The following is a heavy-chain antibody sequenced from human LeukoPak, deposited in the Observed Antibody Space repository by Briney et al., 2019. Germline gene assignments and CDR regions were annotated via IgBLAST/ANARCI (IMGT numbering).Heavy chain of an antibody. CDR3: AKASEYYYDSSGYFDY. V-gene: IGHV3-74*01. D-gene: IGHD3-22*01. CDR1: GFTFSSYW. J-gene: IGHJ4*02. Sequence: GGSLRLSCAASGFTFSSYWMHWVRQAPGKGLVWVSRIKSDGSSTYYADSVKGRFTISRDNSKNTLYLQMNSLRAEDTAVYYCAKASEYYYDSSGYFDYWGQGTLVTVSS. CDR2: IKSDGSST.